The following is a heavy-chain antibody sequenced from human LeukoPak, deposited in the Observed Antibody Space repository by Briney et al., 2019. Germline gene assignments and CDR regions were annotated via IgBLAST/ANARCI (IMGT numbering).Heavy chain of an antibody. V-gene: IGHV1-24*01. Sequence: ASVKASCKVSGYTLTELSMHWVRQAPGKGLEWMGGFDPEDGETIYAQKFQGRVTMTRNTSISTAYMELSSLRSEDTAVYYCARGLSGSYYGAFDIWGQGTMVTVSS. D-gene: IGHD1-26*01. CDR2: FDPEDGET. J-gene: IGHJ3*02. CDR3: ARGLSGSYYGAFDI. CDR1: GYTLTELS.